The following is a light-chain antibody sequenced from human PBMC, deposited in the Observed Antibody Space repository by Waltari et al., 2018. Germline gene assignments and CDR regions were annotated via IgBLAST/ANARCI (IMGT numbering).Light chain of an antibody. J-gene: IGKJ5*01. CDR1: QSIGTS. Sequence: DIQMTQSPSTLSASVGDRVTITCRASQSIGTSLAWYQQKPGKAPKLLIHRASNLENGVPSRFSGSGSGTEFTLTISSLQPDDFATYYCQKYDDYPITSGPGSRLEIK. V-gene: IGKV1-5*03. CDR2: RAS. CDR3: QKYDDYPIT.